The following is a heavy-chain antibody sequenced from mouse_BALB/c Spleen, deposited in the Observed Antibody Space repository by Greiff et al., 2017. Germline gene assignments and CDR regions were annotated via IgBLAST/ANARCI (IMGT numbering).Heavy chain of an antibody. CDR3: ARSANWDWYFDV. CDR2: ISSGSSTI. V-gene: IGHV5-17*02. D-gene: IGHD4-1*01. Sequence: EVKLVESGGGLVQPGGSRKLSCAASGFTFSSFGMHWVRQAPEKGLEWVAYISSGSSTIYYADTVKGRFTISRDNPKNTLFLQMTSLRSEDTAMYYCARSANWDWYFDVWGAGTTVTVSS. J-gene: IGHJ1*01. CDR1: GFTFSSFG.